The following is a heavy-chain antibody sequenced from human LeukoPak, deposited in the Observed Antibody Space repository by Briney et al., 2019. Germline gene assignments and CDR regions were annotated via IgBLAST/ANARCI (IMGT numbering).Heavy chain of an antibody. J-gene: IGHJ4*02. CDR2: IRYDGNNK. CDR3: AKNGPVYIWGNYLDY. V-gene: IGHV3-30*02. CDR1: GVTFSTYG. D-gene: IGHD3-16*01. Sequence: GGSLRLSCAASGVTFSTYGMHWVRQAPGKGLEWVAFIRYDGNNKYYADSVKGRFTISRDNSKNKLYLEMKSLRPEDTAVYYCAKNGPVYIWGNYLDYWGQGTLVTVSS.